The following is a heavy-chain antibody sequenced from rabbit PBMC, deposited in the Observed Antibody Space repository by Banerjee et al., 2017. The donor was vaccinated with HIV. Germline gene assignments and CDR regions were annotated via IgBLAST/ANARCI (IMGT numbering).Heavy chain of an antibody. CDR1: GFSFSSSYW. V-gene: IGHV1S40*01. CDR3: VRYAGSDGYHGWLDL. Sequence: QSLEESGGDLVKPGASLTLTCTVSGFSFSSSYWICWVRQAPGKGLEWIACIYAGSGGSTYYASWAKGRFTISKTSSTTVTLQMTSLTAADTATYFCVRYAGSDGYHGWLDLWGPGTL. D-gene: IGHD4-2*01. CDR2: IYAGSGGST. J-gene: IGHJ5*01.